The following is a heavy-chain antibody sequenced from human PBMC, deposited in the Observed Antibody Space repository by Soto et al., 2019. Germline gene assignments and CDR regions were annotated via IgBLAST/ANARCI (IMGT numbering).Heavy chain of an antibody. V-gene: IGHV3-30*18. CDR2: ISHDGSYK. J-gene: IGHJ3*02. Sequence: QVQLVESGGGVVQPGRSLRLSCAASGFSFTTYVMHWVRQAPGKGLEWVAVISHDGSYKYYGDAVKGRFTIPRDTSTNAVYLEMNSLRPEDTAVYYCAKGLLAIVGTTLPRDAFNIWGQGTMVTVSS. CDR3: AKGLLAIVGTTLPRDAFNI. CDR1: GFSFTTYV. D-gene: IGHD1-26*01.